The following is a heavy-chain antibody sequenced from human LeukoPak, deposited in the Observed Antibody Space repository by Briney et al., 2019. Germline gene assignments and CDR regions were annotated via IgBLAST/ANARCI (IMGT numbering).Heavy chain of an antibody. V-gene: IGHV1-2*06. J-gene: IGHJ3*02. CDR2: INPNSGGT. CDR1: GYTFTGYH. Sequence: ASVKVPCKASGYTFTGYHMHWVRQAPGQGLEWMGRINPNSGGTNYAQKFQGRVTMTRDTSISTAYMELSRPRSDDTAVYYCARQRSGWSYDAFDIWGQGTMVTVSS. D-gene: IGHD6-19*01. CDR3: ARQRSGWSYDAFDI.